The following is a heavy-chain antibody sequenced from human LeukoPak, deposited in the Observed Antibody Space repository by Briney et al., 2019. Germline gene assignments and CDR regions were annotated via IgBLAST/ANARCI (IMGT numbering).Heavy chain of an antibody. CDR2: IYYSGST. CDR3: ARHLLGMIVVVPNAAFDS. CDR1: GASISSGTYY. Sequence: SETLSLTCTVSGASISSGTYYWGWIRQPPGKGLEWIGSIYYSGSTYYNPSLKSRVTISVDTSKNQFSLKVSSVTAADTAVYYCARHLLGMIVVVPNAAFDSWGQGTLVTVSS. J-gene: IGHJ4*02. D-gene: IGHD3-22*01. V-gene: IGHV4-39*01.